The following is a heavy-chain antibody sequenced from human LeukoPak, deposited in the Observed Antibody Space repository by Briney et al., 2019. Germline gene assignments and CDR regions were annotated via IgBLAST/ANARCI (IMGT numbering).Heavy chain of an antibody. Sequence: PSETLSLTCTVSGGPISSGGYYWSWIRQHPGKGLEWLGYFYYSGSTYYNPSLQSRVTISVDTSMNEFSLKLISLTGADTVVYYCVRSGLNLDIGVVPAVISQGFDYWGQGTLVTVSS. CDR2: FYYSGST. J-gene: IGHJ4*02. V-gene: IGHV4-31*03. CDR1: GGPISSGGYY. D-gene: IGHD2-2*03. CDR3: VRSGLNLDIGVVPAVISQGFDY.